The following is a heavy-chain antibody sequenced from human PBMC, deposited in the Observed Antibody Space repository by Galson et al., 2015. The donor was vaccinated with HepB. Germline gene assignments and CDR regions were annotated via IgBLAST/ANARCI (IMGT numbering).Heavy chain of an antibody. CDR3: ARAVSMVRGIIDDAFEI. D-gene: IGHD3-10*01. Sequence: ETLSLTCTVSGDSISSSDYYWGWIRQPPGKGLEWVGSIYFNGNSHHNPSLKSRVTLSVDTSKNQFSLRLNSVTAADTSIYYCARAVSMVRGIIDDAFEIWGQGTMVTVSS. V-gene: IGHV4-39*01. CDR2: IYFNGNS. J-gene: IGHJ3*02. CDR1: GDSISSSDYY.